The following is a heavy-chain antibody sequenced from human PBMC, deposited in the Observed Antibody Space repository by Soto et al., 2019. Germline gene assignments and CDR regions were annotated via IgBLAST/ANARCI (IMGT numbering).Heavy chain of an antibody. CDR1: GGTFSSYA. CDR3: ARCGQLGQWYYYYYGMDV. D-gene: IGHD6-6*01. Sequence: QVQLVQSGAEVKKPGSSVKVSCKASGGTFSSYAISWVRQAPGQGLEWRGGIIPIFGTANYAQKFQGRVTITADESTSTAYMELSSMRSEDTAVYYCARCGQLGQWYYYYYGMDVWGQGTTVTVSS. V-gene: IGHV1-69*01. CDR2: IIPIFGTA. J-gene: IGHJ6*02.